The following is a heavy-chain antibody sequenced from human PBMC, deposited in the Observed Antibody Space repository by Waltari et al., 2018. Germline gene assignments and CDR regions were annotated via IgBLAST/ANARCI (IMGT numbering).Heavy chain of an antibody. CDR3: ARGIASAGRPAGHYYYYMDV. D-gene: IGHD6-13*01. Sequence: QVQLVQSGAEVKKPLASVKGSCKASGYTFTRYDINWVRQATGQGIEWMGWMNPNSGNTGYAKKFQGRITMTRNTSISTAHMELSGLPSEDTAVYYCARGIASAGRPAGHYYYYMDVWGKGTTVTVSS. CDR1: GYTFTRYD. V-gene: IGHV1-8*01. J-gene: IGHJ6*03. CDR2: MNPNSGNT.